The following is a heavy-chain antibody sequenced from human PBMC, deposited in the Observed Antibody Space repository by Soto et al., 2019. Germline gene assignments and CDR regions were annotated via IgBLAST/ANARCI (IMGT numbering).Heavy chain of an antibody. V-gene: IGHV4-59*01. CDR3: AREGTPVSPHYSYYGMDV. J-gene: IGHJ6*02. CDR1: GGSMRGYS. Sequence: PETLSLTCTFSGGSMRGYSWSWLRQTPGKGLEWIGYVYYSGGTNYSPSFKRRVTISIDTTDNQFSLKVNSVTAADTAVYYCAREGTPVSPHYSYYGMDVWAQRTTVTVSS. D-gene: IGHD4-17*01. CDR2: VYYSGGT.